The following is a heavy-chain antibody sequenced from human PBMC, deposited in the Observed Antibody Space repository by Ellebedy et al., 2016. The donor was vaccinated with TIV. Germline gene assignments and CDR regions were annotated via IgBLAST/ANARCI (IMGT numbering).Heavy chain of an antibody. CDR1: GFTFSTYA. CDR2: LTTGGVT. Sequence: GESLKISCVVPGFTFSTYAMRWFRQAPGKGLEWVSVLTTGGVTFYADSVKGRFTISRDSSKNTLYLQMNSLRAEDTAVYYCSRGIAAVMYWGQGTLVTVSS. D-gene: IGHD6-13*01. J-gene: IGHJ4*02. CDR3: SRGIAAVMY. V-gene: IGHV3-23*01.